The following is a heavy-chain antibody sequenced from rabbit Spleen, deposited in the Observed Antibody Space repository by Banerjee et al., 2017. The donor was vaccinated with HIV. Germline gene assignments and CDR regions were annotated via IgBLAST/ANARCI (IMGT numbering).Heavy chain of an antibody. CDR3: ARGSAAMTMVITGFYLTL. CDR1: GFSFSSGYD. J-gene: IGHJ4*01. D-gene: IGHD2-1*01. V-gene: IGHV1S45*01. Sequence: QEQLEESGGGLVNTGASLKLTRTDCGFSFSSGYDMCWGRQDPGKGLEWIGCINTSIIITYYASWVNGRFTISNTQSTTATLHMTSLTVADTFSYFCARGSAAMTMVITGFYLTLWGPGTLVTVS. CDR2: INTSIIIT.